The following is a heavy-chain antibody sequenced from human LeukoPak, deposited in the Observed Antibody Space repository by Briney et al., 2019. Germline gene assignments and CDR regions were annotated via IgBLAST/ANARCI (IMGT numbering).Heavy chain of an antibody. V-gene: IGHV3-30-3*01. CDR1: GFTFSSYA. CDR3: ARGNGYCSSTSCYFGLNFDY. CDR2: ISYDGSNK. Sequence: PGGSLRLSCAASGFTFSSYAMHWVRQAPGKGLEWVAVISYDGSNKYYADSVKGRFTISRDNSKNTLYLQMNSLRAEDTAVYYCARGNGYCSSTSCYFGLNFDYWGQGTLVTVSS. J-gene: IGHJ4*02. D-gene: IGHD2-2*01.